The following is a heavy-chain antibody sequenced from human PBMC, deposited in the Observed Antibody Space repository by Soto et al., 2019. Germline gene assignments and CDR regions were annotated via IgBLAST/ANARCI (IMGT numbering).Heavy chain of an antibody. CDR3: ARTLYCSTGSCYRFDP. CDR2: INYSGSA. CDR1: GGSISGSDYY. D-gene: IGHD2-2*01. V-gene: IGHV4-39*01. Sequence: SETLSLTCTVSGGSISGSDYYWGWIRQSPGKGLEWIGSINYSGSAHYNLSLKSRVTISVDTSNSQFSLKLTSVTAADTAVYYCARTLYCSTGSCYRFDPWGQGLLVTVS. J-gene: IGHJ5*02.